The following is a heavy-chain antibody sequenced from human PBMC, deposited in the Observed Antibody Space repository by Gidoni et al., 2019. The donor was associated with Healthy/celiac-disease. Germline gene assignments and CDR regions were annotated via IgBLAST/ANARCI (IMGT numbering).Heavy chain of an antibody. V-gene: IGHV3-30-3*01. CDR2: ISYDGSNK. CDR3: ARDHCSSTSCYYVGY. D-gene: IGHD2-2*01. CDR1: GCTVSSYA. J-gene: IGHJ4*02. Sequence: QVQLVESGGGVVQPGGSRRLSCAASGCTVSSYAMHRVRQAPGKGLEWVAVISYDGSNKYYADSVKGRITISRDNAKNTLYLQMNSLRAEDTAVYYCARDHCSSTSCYYVGYWGQGTLVTVSS.